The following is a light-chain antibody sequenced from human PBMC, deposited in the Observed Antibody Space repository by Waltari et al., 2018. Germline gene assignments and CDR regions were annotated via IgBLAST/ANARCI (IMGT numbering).Light chain of an antibody. CDR2: EVS. CDR1: SSDVGGYNY. CDR3: NSYTRTSTWV. Sequence: QSALTQPASVSGSPGQSITISCTGTSSDVGGYNYVSWYQQHPGKAPKLIIYEVSNRPSGVSNRFSGPKSGNTASLTISGLQAEDEADYYCNSYTRTSTWVFGGGTKLTVL. J-gene: IGLJ3*02. V-gene: IGLV2-14*01.